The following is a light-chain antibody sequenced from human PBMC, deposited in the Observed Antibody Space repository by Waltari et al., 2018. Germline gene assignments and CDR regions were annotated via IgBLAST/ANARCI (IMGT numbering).Light chain of an antibody. V-gene: IGKV3-20*01. Sequence: EVVLTQSPGTLSLSPGESATLSCRASQRVSSTYLAWYQQKPGQAPRLLIYGASSRATGIPDRFSGSGSGTDFTLTISRLETEDFAVYYCQGYDSSPPVITFGQGTRLEIK. CDR2: GAS. CDR3: QGYDSSPPVIT. J-gene: IGKJ5*01. CDR1: QRVSSTY.